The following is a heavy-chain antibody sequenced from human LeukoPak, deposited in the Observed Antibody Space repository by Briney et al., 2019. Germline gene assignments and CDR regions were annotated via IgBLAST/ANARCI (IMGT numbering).Heavy chain of an antibody. D-gene: IGHD3-10*02. Sequence: GGSLRLSCAAAGFTFSSYGMHWVRQAPGKGLEWLAVISYDGSNNYYADSVKGLFAISRDNSENTRYLQMNRLRAEDTSVYYCAKYLRDESFDYGGQGTLVTVSS. CDR3: AKYLRDESFDY. CDR1: GFTFSSYG. CDR2: ISYDGSNN. V-gene: IGHV3-30*18. J-gene: IGHJ4*02.